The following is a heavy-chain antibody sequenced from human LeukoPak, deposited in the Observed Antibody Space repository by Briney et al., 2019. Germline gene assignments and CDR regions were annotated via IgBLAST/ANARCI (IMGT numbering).Heavy chain of an antibody. V-gene: IGHV3-23*01. Sequence: GGSLRPSCAASGFTFSSYAMNWVRQAPGRGLEWVSGFSGSGGTTYYADSVKGRFTISRDSSKNTLYLQMNSLRAEDTAVYYCANGNRCTSPNCLGYYYFYMDVWGKGTTVTVSS. CDR2: FSGSGGTT. CDR3: ANGNRCTSPNCLGYYYFYMDV. CDR1: GFTFSSYA. J-gene: IGHJ6*03. D-gene: IGHD2-8*01.